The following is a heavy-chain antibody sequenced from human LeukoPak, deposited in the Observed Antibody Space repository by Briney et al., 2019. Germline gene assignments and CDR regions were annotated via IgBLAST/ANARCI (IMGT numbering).Heavy chain of an antibody. J-gene: IGHJ3*02. V-gene: IGHV1-24*01. D-gene: IGHD2-2*01. CDR1: GYTLTELS. CDR3: ATGKGFIVVVPAEAFGI. Sequence: ASVKVSCKVSGYTLTELSMHWVRQAPGKGLEWMGGFDPEDGETIYAQKFQGRVTMTEDTSTDTAYMELSSLRSEDTAVYYCATGKGFIVVVPAEAFGIWGQGTMVTVSS. CDR2: FDPEDGET.